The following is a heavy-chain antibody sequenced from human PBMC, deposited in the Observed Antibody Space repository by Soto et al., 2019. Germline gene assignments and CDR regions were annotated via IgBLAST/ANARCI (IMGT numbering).Heavy chain of an antibody. Sequence: SETLSLTCTVSGGSISSSSYYWGWIRQPPGKGLEWIGSIYYSGSTYYNPSLKSRVTISVDTSKNQFSLKLSSVTAADTAVYYCARHVDGVVYDFWSGYPSRPFDYWGQGTLVTVSS. D-gene: IGHD3-3*01. CDR2: IYYSGST. CDR1: GGSISSSSYY. J-gene: IGHJ4*02. V-gene: IGHV4-39*01. CDR3: ARHVDGVVYDFWSGYPSRPFDY.